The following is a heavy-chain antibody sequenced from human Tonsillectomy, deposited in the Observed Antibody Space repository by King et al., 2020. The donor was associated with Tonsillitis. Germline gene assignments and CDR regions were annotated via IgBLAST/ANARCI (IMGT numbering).Heavy chain of an antibody. CDR3: ASVDDILTGHAFDI. CDR2: IYYSGST. J-gene: IGHJ3*02. D-gene: IGHD3-9*01. Sequence: VQLQESGPGLVKPSQTLSLTCTVSGGSISSDGYYWSWIRQHPGKGLEWIGYIYYSGSTYYNPSLKSRLTISLDTSKSQFSLKVTSVTAADTAVYYCASVDDILTGHAFDIWGEGTMFTVSS. V-gene: IGHV4-31*03. CDR1: GGSISSDGYY.